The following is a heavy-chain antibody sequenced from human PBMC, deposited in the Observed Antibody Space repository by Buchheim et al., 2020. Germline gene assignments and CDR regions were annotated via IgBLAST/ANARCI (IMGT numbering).Heavy chain of an antibody. CDR3: ARQPGDADFWRPTVLDS. CDR1: GSSISSGDFY. V-gene: IGHV4-30-4*01. Sequence: QVLLQESSPGLVKPSQTLSLICTVSGSSISSGDFYWSWVRQAPGRGLEWIGYIDKAGGTYYKSSLRSRINISADTLKNQFSLTLSSVTAADTATYYCARQPGDADFWRPTVLDSWGQET. J-gene: IGHJ4*02. D-gene: IGHD3-3*01. CDR2: IDKAGGT.